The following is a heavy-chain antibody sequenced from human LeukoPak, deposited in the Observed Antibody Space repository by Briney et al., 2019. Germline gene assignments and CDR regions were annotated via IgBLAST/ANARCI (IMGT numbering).Heavy chain of an antibody. CDR2: ISGSGGST. Sequence: GGSLRLSCAASGFTFSSCAMSWVRQAPGKGLEWVSRISGSGGSTYYADSVKGRFTISRDNSKNTLYLQMNSLRAEDTAVYYCAKDLVSGRIAARSQGSYFQHWGQGTLVTVSS. J-gene: IGHJ1*01. V-gene: IGHV3-23*01. CDR3: AKDLVSGRIAARSQGSYFQH. CDR1: GFTFSSCA. D-gene: IGHD6-13*01.